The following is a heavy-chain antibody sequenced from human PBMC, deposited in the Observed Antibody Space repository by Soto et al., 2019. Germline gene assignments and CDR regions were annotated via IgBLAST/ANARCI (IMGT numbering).Heavy chain of an antibody. D-gene: IGHD5-12*01. CDR2: IRNEANSYTT. Sequence: EVQLVESGGGLVQPGGSLRLSCAASGFTFSDHYMEWVRQAPGKGLEWVGRIRNEANSYTTESAASVKGRFTISRDDSKNSLYLQMNSLNTEDTAVYYCARVVRGYDSKYFDSWGQGTLVTVSS. CDR1: GFTFSDHY. CDR3: ARVVRGYDSKYFDS. V-gene: IGHV3-72*01. J-gene: IGHJ4*02.